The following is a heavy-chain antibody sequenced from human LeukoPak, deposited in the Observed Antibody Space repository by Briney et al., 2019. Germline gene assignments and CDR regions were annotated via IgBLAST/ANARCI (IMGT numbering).Heavy chain of an antibody. Sequence: SETLSLACTVSGGSISSYYWSWIRQPPGKGLEWIGYIYYSGSTNYNPSLKSRVTISVDTSKNQFSLKLSSVTAADTAVYYCARVSGGSSGWYGYWGQGTLVTVSS. CDR2: IYYSGST. CDR1: GGSISSYY. J-gene: IGHJ4*02. CDR3: ARVSGGSSGWYGY. D-gene: IGHD6-19*01. V-gene: IGHV4-59*01.